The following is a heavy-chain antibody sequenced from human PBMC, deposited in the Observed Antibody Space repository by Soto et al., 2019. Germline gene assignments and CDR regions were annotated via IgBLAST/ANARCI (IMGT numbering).Heavy chain of an antibody. CDR3: AKALYSSGWYYFDS. J-gene: IGHJ4*02. CDR1: GFTFSSYA. Sequence: XGSLRLSCEASGFTFSSYAMSWVRKAPGKGLEWVSAISGSGGSTYYADSVKGRFTISRDNSKNTLYLQMNSLRAEDTAVYYCAKALYSSGWYYFDSWGQGHLVTVSS. V-gene: IGHV3-23*01. CDR2: ISGSGGST. D-gene: IGHD6-19*01.